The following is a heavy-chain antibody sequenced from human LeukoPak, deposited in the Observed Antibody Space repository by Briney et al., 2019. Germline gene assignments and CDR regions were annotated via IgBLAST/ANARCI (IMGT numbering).Heavy chain of an antibody. CDR3: AREYSSGWYGAWFDP. J-gene: IGHJ5*02. CDR1: GGTFSSYA. V-gene: IGHV1-69*05. CDR2: IIPIFGTA. Sequence: GASVKVSCKASGGTFSSYAISWVRQAPGQGLEWMGGIIPIFGTANYAQKFQGRVTITMDESTSTAYMELSSLRSEDTAVYYCAREYSSGWYGAWFDPWGQGTLVTVSS. D-gene: IGHD6-19*01.